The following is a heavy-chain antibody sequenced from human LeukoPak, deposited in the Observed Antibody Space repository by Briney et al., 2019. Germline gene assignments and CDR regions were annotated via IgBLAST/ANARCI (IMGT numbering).Heavy chain of an antibody. D-gene: IGHD2-15*01. CDR1: GGSISNSRDY. CDR2: IYHSGST. Sequence: SETLSLTCTVSGGSISNSRDYWAWIRQPPGKGLEWIANIYHSGSTNYNPSLKSRVTISVDTSKNQFSLKLSSVTAADTAVYYCARGGWPRGVFDYWGQGTLVTVSS. V-gene: IGHV4-39*07. J-gene: IGHJ4*02. CDR3: ARGGWPRGVFDY.